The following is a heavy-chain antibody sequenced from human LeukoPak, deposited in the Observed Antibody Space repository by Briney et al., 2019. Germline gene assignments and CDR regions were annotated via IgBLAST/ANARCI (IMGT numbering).Heavy chain of an antibody. CDR1: GYTFTNYG. V-gene: IGHV1-18*01. CDR3: ARDQYYYDSSGYPY. Sequence: ASVKVSFKASGYTFTNYGISWVRQAPGQGLEWMGWISAYNGNTNYAQKLQGRVTINTDTSTSTAYMELRSLRSDDTAVYYCARDQYYYDSSGYPYWGQGTLVTVSS. CDR2: ISAYNGNT. D-gene: IGHD3-22*01. J-gene: IGHJ4*02.